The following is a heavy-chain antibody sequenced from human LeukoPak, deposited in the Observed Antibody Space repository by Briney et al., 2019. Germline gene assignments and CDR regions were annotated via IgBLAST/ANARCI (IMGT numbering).Heavy chain of an antibody. CDR1: GYTFTSYP. CDR3: ARVTAWYEPNWFDP. D-gene: IGHD6-13*01. J-gene: IGHJ5*02. Sequence: EASVKVSCKASGYTFTSYPMNWVRQAPGQGLEWMGWINTNTGNPTYSQGFTGRFVFSLDTSVSTAYLQISSLKAEDTAVYYCARVTAWYEPNWFDPWGQGTLVTVSS. V-gene: IGHV7-4-1*02. CDR2: INTNTGNP.